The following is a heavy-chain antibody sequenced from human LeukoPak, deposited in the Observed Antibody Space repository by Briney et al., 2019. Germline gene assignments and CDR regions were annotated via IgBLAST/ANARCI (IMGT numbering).Heavy chain of an antibody. CDR3: ARECRYSYGYCYFDY. V-gene: IGHV3-21*01. Sequence: GGSLRLSCAASGFTFSSYSMNWVRQAPGKGPEWVSSISSSSYIYYADSVKGRFTISRDNAKNSLYLQMNSLRAEDTAVYYCARECRYSYGYCYFDYWGQGTLVTVSS. CDR1: GFTFSSYS. CDR2: ISSSSYI. J-gene: IGHJ4*02. D-gene: IGHD5-18*01.